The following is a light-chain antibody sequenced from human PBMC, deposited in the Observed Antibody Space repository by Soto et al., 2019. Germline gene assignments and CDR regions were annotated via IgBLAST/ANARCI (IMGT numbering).Light chain of an antibody. CDR1: QGVRSW. CDR3: QQYHAYPLT. V-gene: IGKV1D-16*01. CDR2: AAA. Sequence: DIEMSDSPCSLYAYVLDTVTITCRASQGVRSWLAWYQQKPGKAPKTLIAAAASLQSGVPSRFRGSGSGTDFTLTIRSLQPEDFAIYFCQQYHAYPLTFGGGTKVDI. J-gene: IGKJ4*01.